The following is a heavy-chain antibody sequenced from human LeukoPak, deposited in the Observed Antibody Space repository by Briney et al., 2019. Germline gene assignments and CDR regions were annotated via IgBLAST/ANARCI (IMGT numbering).Heavy chain of an antibody. D-gene: IGHD3-22*01. J-gene: IGHJ3*02. V-gene: IGHV1-69*05. CDR3: ARINGRRRPYYYDSSGYYSDAFDI. Sequence: GSSVKVSCKASGGTFSSYAISWVRQAPGQGLEWMGRIIPIFGTANYAQKFQGRVTITTGESTSTAYMELSSLRSEDTAVYYCARINGRRRPYYYDSSGYYSDAFDIWGQGTMVTVSS. CDR1: GGTFSSYA. CDR2: IIPIFGTA.